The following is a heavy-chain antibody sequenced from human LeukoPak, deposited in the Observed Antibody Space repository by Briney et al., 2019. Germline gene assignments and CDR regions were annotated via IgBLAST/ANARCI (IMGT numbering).Heavy chain of an antibody. CDR2: ISSSGNT. CDR1: GFTFSRSA. D-gene: IGHD5-12*01. CDR3: AILPRNSGYANFDY. V-gene: IGHV3-23*01. J-gene: IGHJ4*02. Sequence: GGSLRLSCAASGFTFSRSAMTWVRQTPGKGLDWVSSISSSGNTYYADSVKGRFTISRDNSKNTLYLQMNSLRAEDTAVYYCAILPRNSGYANFDYWGQGTLVTVSS.